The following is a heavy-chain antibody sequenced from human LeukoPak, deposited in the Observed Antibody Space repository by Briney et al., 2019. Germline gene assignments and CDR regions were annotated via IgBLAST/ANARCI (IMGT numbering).Heavy chain of an antibody. J-gene: IGHJ4*02. CDR2: FAGSDTTT. V-gene: IGHV3-48*03. Sequence: GSLRLSCAASEVDFGAYEINWVRQAPGKGLVWVACFAGSDTTTYYADSVKGRFTISRDNAKNSLYLQMNSLRAEDTALYYCTTLGYHLDSWGQGTLVTVSS. D-gene: IGHD3-22*01. CDR3: TTLGYHLDS. CDR1: EVDFGAYE.